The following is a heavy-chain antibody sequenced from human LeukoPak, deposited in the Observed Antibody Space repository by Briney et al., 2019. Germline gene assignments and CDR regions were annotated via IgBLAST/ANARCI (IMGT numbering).Heavy chain of an antibody. CDR1: GYTFTRYG. CDR3: ARVPESDYYYYYMDV. D-gene: IGHD2/OR15-2a*01. V-gene: IGHV1-18*01. J-gene: IGHJ6*03. Sequence: ASVKVSCKASGYTFTRYGISWVRQAPGQGLERMGCISAYNGNTNYAQKLQGRVTMTTDTSTSTAYMELRSLRSDDTAVYYCARVPESDYYYYYMDVWGKGTTVTVSS. CDR2: ISAYNGNT.